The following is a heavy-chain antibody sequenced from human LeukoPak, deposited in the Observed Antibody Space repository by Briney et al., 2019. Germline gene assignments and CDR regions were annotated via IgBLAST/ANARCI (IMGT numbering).Heavy chain of an antibody. J-gene: IGHJ5*02. CDR1: GFTFNIYA. CDR3: ARDRPNYHENNGHYYQRDGDH. V-gene: IGHV3-23*01. CDR2: MCGSAGCT. Sequence: TGGSLRLSCAASGFTFNIYAMSWVRLAPGKGLQWVASMCGSAGCTFYADSVKGRFTISRDNSKNTLYLQMNSPRAEDTAIYFCARDRPNYHENNGHYYQRDGDHWGQGTLVTVSS. D-gene: IGHD3-10*01.